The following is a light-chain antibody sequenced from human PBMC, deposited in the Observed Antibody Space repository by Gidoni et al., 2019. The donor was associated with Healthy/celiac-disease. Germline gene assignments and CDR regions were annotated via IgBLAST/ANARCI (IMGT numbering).Light chain of an antibody. Sequence: SYVLTQPPSGSVAPGKTARITCGGNNIGSKSVHWYQQNPGQAPVLVIYYASDRPSGIPERFSGSNSGNTATLTISRVEAGYDADYYCQVWDRSSDHPVFGTGTKVTVL. CDR2: YAS. CDR3: QVWDRSSDHPV. J-gene: IGLJ1*01. CDR1: NIGSKS. V-gene: IGLV3-21*04.